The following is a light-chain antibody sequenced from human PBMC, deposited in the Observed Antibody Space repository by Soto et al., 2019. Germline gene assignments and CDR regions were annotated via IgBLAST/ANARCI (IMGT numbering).Light chain of an antibody. J-gene: IGKJ5*01. V-gene: IGKV3-11*01. Sequence: EIVFPPSPATLSLSPGERATLSCRASQSVSSYLAWYQQKPGQAPRLLIYDAYNRATGIPPRFSGSGSGTDFTLTISSLEPEDSAVYYCQQRHMWPITFGQGTRLEIK. CDR3: QQRHMWPIT. CDR1: QSVSSY. CDR2: DAY.